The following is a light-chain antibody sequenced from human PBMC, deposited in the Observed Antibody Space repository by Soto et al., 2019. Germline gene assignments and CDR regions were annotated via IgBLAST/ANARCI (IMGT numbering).Light chain of an antibody. CDR3: QQGRTSPFS. J-gene: IGKJ3*01. CDR1: QYISTW. V-gene: IGKV1D-12*01. Sequence: DIQMTQSPSFVSASVGDRVTLTCRASQYISTWSAWYQQRLGEAPRLLIFSASTLNNGVPARFSGSGSGTDFTLTISGLQPEDFATYYCQQGRTSPFSFGPGTKV. CDR2: SAS.